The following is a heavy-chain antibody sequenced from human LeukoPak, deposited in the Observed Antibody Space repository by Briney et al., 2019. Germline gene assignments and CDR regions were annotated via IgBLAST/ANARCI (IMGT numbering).Heavy chain of an antibody. Sequence: GGSLRLSCTASGFTLSPYWMHWVRQAPGKGLVWVSRIKPDGTDSRYADSVKGRFTISRDNANNTLYLQMNSLRAEDTAVYYCARDDLRFGQLFPFDLWGRGTLVTVSS. CDR2: IKPDGTDS. CDR1: GFTLSPYW. J-gene: IGHJ2*01. CDR3: ARDDLRFGQLFPFDL. D-gene: IGHD3-10*01. V-gene: IGHV3-74*01.